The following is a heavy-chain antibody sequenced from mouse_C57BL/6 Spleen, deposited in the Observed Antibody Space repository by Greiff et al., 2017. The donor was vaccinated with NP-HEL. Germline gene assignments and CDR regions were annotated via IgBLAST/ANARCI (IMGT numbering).Heavy chain of an antibody. Sequence: QVHVKQSGAELVKPGASVKISCKASGYAFSSYWMNWVKQRPGKGLEWIGQIYPGDGDTNYNGKFKGKATLTADKSSSTAYMQLSSLTSEDSAVYFCARGGLERFAYWGQGTLVTVSA. D-gene: IGHD3-3*01. V-gene: IGHV1-80*01. J-gene: IGHJ3*01. CDR1: GYAFSSYW. CDR3: ARGGLERFAY. CDR2: IYPGDGDT.